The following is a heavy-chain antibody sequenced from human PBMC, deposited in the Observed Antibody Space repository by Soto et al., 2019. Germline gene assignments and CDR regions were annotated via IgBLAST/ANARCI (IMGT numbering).Heavy chain of an antibody. CDR2: ISYDGSNK. CDR3: ARDLAAAGTSLFAYYYGMDV. D-gene: IGHD6-13*01. J-gene: IGHJ6*02. Sequence: PGESLKISCAASGFTFSSYAMHWVRQAPGKGLEWVAVISYDGSNKYYADSVKGRFTISRDNSKNTLYLQMNSLRAEDTAVYYCARDLAAAGTSLFAYYYGMDVWGQGTTVTVSS. CDR1: GFTFSSYA. V-gene: IGHV3-30-3*01.